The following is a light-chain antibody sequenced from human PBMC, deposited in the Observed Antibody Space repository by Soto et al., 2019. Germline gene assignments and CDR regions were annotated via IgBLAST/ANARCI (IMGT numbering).Light chain of an antibody. Sequence: EIVMTQSPATLSVSPGERATLSCRASQSVSSSLAWYQQKPGQAPRLLIYGASTRATGIPARFSGSGSGTEFTLTISSLQSEDFAVYYCQQYTQWPITFGQGTRLEMK. CDR2: GAS. CDR3: QQYTQWPIT. V-gene: IGKV3-15*01. CDR1: QSVSSS. J-gene: IGKJ5*01.